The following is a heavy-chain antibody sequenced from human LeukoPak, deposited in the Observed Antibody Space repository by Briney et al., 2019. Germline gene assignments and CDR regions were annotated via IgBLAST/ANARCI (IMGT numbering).Heavy chain of an antibody. CDR2: ISGSGGST. Sequence: GGSLRLSCAASGFTFSSYAMSWVRQAPGKGLEWVSAISGSGGSTYYADSVKGRFTISRDNSKNTLYLQMNSLRAEDTAVYYCAKGTKGHYYGSGSYSNWGQGTLVTVSS. D-gene: IGHD3-10*01. V-gene: IGHV3-23*01. CDR3: AKGTKGHYYGSGSYSN. CDR1: GFTFSSYA. J-gene: IGHJ4*02.